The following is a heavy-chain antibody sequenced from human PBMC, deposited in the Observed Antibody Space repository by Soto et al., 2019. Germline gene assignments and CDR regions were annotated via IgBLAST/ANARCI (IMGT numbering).Heavy chain of an antibody. J-gene: IGHJ3*02. Sequence: SETLSLTCTVYGGSISSYYWSWIRQPPGKGLEWIGYIYYSGSTNYNPSIKSRVTISVDTSKNQFSLKLSSVTAADTAVYYCARYSRVAGVAFFYIWARGTMVTVSS. D-gene: IGHD2-15*01. V-gene: IGHV4-59*01. CDR3: ARYSRVAGVAFFYI. CDR1: GGSISSYY. CDR2: IYYSGST.